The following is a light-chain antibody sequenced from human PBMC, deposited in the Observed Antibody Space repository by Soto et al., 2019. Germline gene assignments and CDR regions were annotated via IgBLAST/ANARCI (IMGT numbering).Light chain of an antibody. J-gene: IGKJ3*01. V-gene: IGKV1-9*01. Sequence: DIQLTQSPSFLSASVGDRVTITCRASQDVSRYLAWYQQKPGTAPNLLIYAASTLRSGVPSRFSGSGSETEFTLTTSSLQPEDFATYYCQQLNSNDFAFGPGTKVDIK. CDR2: AAS. CDR1: QDVSRY. CDR3: QQLNSNDFA.